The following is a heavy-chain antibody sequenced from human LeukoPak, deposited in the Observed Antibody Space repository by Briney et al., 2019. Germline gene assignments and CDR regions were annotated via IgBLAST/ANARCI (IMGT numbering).Heavy chain of an antibody. Sequence: GGSLRLSCAASGFTFRSYWMSWVRQAPGKGLEWVASIKKEGSEKNYVDSVKGRFTISRDNAKNSLYMQMNSLRAEDTALYYCARAPGEGWFDPWGQGTLVTVSS. CDR3: ARAPGEGWFDP. D-gene: IGHD4-17*01. V-gene: IGHV3-7*01. CDR1: GFTFRSYW. J-gene: IGHJ5*02. CDR2: IKKEGSEK.